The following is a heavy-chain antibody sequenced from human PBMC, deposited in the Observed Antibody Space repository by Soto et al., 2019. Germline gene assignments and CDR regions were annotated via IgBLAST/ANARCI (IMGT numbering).Heavy chain of an antibody. CDR2: IKQDGSEK. CDR1: GFTFSTYW. Sequence: EVQLVESGGGLVQPGGSLRLSCAASGFTFSTYWMTWVRQAPGKGLEWVANIKQDGSEKYYVDSVKGRFTIARENAKNYLYRPMNSKRAEDTAVYYCERGQDYYDGWVDYWCQGTLVPVSS. V-gene: IGHV3-7*03. CDR3: ERGQDYYDGWVDY. D-gene: IGHD3-16*01. J-gene: IGHJ4*02.